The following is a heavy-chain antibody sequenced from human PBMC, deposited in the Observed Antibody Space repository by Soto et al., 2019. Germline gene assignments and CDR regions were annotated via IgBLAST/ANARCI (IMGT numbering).Heavy chain of an antibody. D-gene: IGHD3-9*01. CDR1: GGSISSGGYY. V-gene: IGHV4-31*03. CDR2: IYYSGST. CDR3: ARDACYDILPGPYGMDV. Sequence: QVQLQESRPGLVKPSQTLSLTCTVSGGSISSGGYYWSWIRQHPGKGLEWMGYIYYSGSTYYNPSRKSRVTISVDTSKNHFPMKLSYVTAADTAVYHCARDACYDILPGPYGMDVWGQGTTVTVSS. J-gene: IGHJ6*02.